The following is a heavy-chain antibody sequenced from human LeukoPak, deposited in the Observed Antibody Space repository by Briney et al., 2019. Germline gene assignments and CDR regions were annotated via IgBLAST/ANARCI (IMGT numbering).Heavy chain of an antibody. J-gene: IGHJ3*02. CDR1: GGTFTSYA. Sequence: ASVKVSCKASGGTFTSYAISWVRQAPGQALEWMGRIIPIFGIANYAQKFQGRVTITADKSTSTAYMERSSLRSEDTAVYYCARVNVLRYFDWLLGGAFDIWGQGTMVTVSS. CDR2: IIPIFGIA. D-gene: IGHD3-9*01. CDR3: ARVNVLRYFDWLLGGAFDI. V-gene: IGHV1-69*04.